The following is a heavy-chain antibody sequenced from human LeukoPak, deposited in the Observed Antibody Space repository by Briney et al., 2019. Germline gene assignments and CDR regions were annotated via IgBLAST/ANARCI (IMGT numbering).Heavy chain of an antibody. CDR2: ISSSGSTI. D-gene: IGHD3-3*01. V-gene: IGHV3-48*03. CDR3: ARENTIFGVVTGYYFDY. J-gene: IGHJ4*02. CDR1: GFTFSSYE. Sequence: QPGGSLRLSCAASGFTFSSYEMNWVRQAPGKGLEWASYISSSGSTIYYADSVKGRFTISRDNAKNSLYLQMNSLRAEDTAVYYCARENTIFGVVTGYYFDYWGQGTLVTVSS.